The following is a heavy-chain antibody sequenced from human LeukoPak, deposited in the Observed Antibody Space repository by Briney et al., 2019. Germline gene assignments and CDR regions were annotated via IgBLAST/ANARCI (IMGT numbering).Heavy chain of an antibody. CDR1: GYTFTSYG. J-gene: IGHJ3*02. D-gene: IGHD3-3*01. V-gene: IGHV1-18*01. CDR2: ISAYNGNT. CDR3: ARYYDFWSGPPSSVFDI. Sequence: ASVKVSCKASGYTFTSYGISWVRQAPGQGLEWMGWISAYNGNTNYAQRFQGRVTMTTDTSTSTAYMELRSLRSDDTAVYYCARYYDFWSGPPSSVFDIWGQGTMVTVSS.